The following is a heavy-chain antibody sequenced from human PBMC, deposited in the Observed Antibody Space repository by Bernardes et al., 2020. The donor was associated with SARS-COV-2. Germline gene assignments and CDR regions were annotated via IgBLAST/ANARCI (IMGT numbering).Heavy chain of an antibody. V-gene: IGHV3-23*01. CDR2: ISGSGGST. D-gene: IGHD3-3*01. J-gene: IGHJ1*01. CDR1: GFTFSSYV. Sequence: GSLRLSCAASGFTFSSYVMSWVRQAPGKGLEWVSAISGSGGSTYYADSVKVRFTISRDNSKNTLYLQMNSLRAEDTAVYYCAKDPFYDFWSGYYYQHWGQGTLVTVSS. CDR3: AKDPFYDFWSGYYYQH.